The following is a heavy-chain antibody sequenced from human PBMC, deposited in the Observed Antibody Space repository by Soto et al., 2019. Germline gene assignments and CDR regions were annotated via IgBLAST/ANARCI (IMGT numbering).Heavy chain of an antibody. CDR1: GFTFDDYA. Sequence: PGGSLRLSCAASGFTFDDYAMHWVRQAPGKGLEWVSGISWNSGSIGYADSVKGRFTISRDNAKNSLYLQMNSLRAEDTAVYYCAKAGFSSSWSPTYFDYWGQGTLVTVSS. CDR2: ISWNSGSI. CDR3: AKAGFSSSWSPTYFDY. V-gene: IGHV3-9*01. J-gene: IGHJ4*02. D-gene: IGHD6-13*01.